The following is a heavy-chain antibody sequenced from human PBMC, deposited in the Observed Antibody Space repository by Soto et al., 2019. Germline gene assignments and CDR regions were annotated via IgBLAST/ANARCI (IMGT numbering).Heavy chain of an antibody. V-gene: IGHV4-59*13. D-gene: IGHD3-10*01. Sequence: QVQLQESGPGLVKPSETLSLTCTVSGDSISSYYWSWIRQPPGKGLEWVGYISYTGSTIYNPSLESRATISLDTPKNQVSLSLNSVTVADTAMYYCASVGELPVWFDPWGRGTLVTVSS. J-gene: IGHJ5*02. CDR1: GDSISSYY. CDR2: ISYTGST. CDR3: ASVGELPVWFDP.